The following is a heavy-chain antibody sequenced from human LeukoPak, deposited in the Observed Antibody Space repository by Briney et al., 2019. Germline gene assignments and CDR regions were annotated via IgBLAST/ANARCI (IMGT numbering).Heavy chain of an antibody. Sequence: GGSLRLSCTVAGLIFRNYAMTWVRQAPRKGLEWVSTISGGGTETFYADSVKGRFTISRDNSKNTHYLQMSSLRAEDTGIYYCAKGGHYSFFDYWGQGTLVTVSS. V-gene: IGHV3-23*01. J-gene: IGHJ4*02. D-gene: IGHD4-11*01. CDR2: ISGGGTET. CDR1: GLIFRNYA. CDR3: AKGGHYSFFDY.